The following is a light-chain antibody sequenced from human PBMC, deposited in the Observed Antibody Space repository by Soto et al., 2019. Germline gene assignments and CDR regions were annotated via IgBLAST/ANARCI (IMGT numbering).Light chain of an antibody. J-gene: IGLJ1*01. Sequence: QSALTQPASVTASPGQSITLSCTGTSSDIGGHNYVSWYQQHPGKAPKLLIHDVSNRPSGVSNRFSGSKSGNTASLTISGLQAEDEAEYFCSSYASGSTFYVFGTGTKLTVL. CDR2: DVS. CDR3: SSYASGSTFYV. CDR1: SSDIGGHNY. V-gene: IGLV2-14*01.